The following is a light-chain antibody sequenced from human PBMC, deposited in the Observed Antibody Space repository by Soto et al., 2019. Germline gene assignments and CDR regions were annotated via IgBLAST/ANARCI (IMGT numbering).Light chain of an antibody. J-gene: IGKJ2*01. V-gene: IGKV2-28*01. Sequence: DIVMTQSPLSLPVSPGEPASISCRSSQSLLHSNGYNYLDWYLQKPGQSPQLLIYLGSNRASGVPDRFSGSGSGADFTLKISRVEAEDVGVYYCMQALQTPLYTFGQGTRWISN. CDR2: LGS. CDR1: QSLLHSNGYNY. CDR3: MQALQTPLYT.